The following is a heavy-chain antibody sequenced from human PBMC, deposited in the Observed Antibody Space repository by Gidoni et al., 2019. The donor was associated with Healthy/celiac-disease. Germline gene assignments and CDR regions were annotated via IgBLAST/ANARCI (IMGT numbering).Heavy chain of an antibody. CDR1: GFTFRRYW. J-gene: IGHJ4*02. CDR3: ARERVTSYFDY. D-gene: IGHD4-17*01. Sequence: EVQLVESGGGLVQPGGSLSLSCAASGFTFRRYWMSGVSQAPGKGLEWVANIKQDGSEKYYVDSVKGRFTIARDNAKNSLYLQMNSLRAEDTAVYYCARERVTSYFDYWGQGTLVTVSS. CDR2: IKQDGSEK. V-gene: IGHV3-7*04.